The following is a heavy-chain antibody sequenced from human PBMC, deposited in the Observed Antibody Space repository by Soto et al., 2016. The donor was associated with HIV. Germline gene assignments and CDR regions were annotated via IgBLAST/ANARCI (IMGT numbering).Heavy chain of an antibody. V-gene: IGHV4-34*01. J-gene: IGHJ4*02. CDR2: VNHSGKT. Sequence: QVQLDQWGAGLLKPSETLSLTCAASCGAFTNHYWNWIRQSPGKGLEWIGEVNHSGKTTLNPSLESRVVLSADRSKKQFSLNLTSVTAADTAMYFCARGTYDTSIGYYGLQFFDIWGRGTQVIVSS. CDR1: CGAFTNHY. D-gene: IGHD2-2*03. CDR3: ARGTYDTSIGYYGLQFFDI.